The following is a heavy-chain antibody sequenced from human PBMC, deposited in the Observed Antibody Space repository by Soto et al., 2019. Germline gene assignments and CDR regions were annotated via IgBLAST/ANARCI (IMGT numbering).Heavy chain of an antibody. CDR3: ARAPITQYYYYYGMDV. Sequence: VQLVPSGAEVKKPGASVKVSCQASGYTFTGYYMHWVRQAPGQGLEWMGWINPNSGGTNYAQKFQGWVTMTRDTSISTAYMELSRLRSDDTAVYYCARAPITQYYYYYGMDVWGQGTTVTVSS. CDR2: INPNSGGT. CDR1: GYTFTGYY. V-gene: IGHV1-2*04. D-gene: IGHD1-20*01. J-gene: IGHJ6*02.